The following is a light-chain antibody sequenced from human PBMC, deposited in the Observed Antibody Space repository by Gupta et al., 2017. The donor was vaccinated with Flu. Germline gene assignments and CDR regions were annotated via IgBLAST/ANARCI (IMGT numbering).Light chain of an antibody. V-gene: IGKV4-1*01. CDR1: QSVLYSSNNKNY. Sequence: DIVLTKSPDSLAVSLGARATINCKSSQSVLYSSNNKNYLAWYQQKPGQPPKLLIYWASTRESGVPDRFSGSGSGTDFTLTISSLQAEDVAVYYCQQYYSTSGTFGQGTKVEIK. J-gene: IGKJ1*01. CDR2: WAS. CDR3: QQYYSTSGT.